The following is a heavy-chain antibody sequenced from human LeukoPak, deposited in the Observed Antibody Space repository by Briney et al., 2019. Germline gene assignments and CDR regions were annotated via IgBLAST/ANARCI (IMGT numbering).Heavy chain of an antibody. Sequence: SGGSLRLSCAASGFTFSSYAMSWVRQAPGKGLEWVSAISGSGGSTYYADSVKGRFTISRDNSKNTLYLQMNSLRAEDTAVYYCAKDQVDFFFRMGSGYSFDYWGQGTLVTVSS. D-gene: IGHD3-22*01. CDR3: AKDQVDFFFRMGSGYSFDY. V-gene: IGHV3-23*01. CDR2: ISGSGGST. J-gene: IGHJ4*02. CDR1: GFTFSSYA.